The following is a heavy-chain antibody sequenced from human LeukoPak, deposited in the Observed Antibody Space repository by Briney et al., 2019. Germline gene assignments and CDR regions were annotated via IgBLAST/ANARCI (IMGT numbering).Heavy chain of an antibody. CDR1: GYTFTSHY. Sequence: GASVKVSCKASGYTFTSHYVHWVRQAPAQGLEWMGMVNPSGGSTTYAQRFQGRVTMTRDTSTSTVYMELSSLRSEDTAVYYCVSPSNAGGLNYYYYGMDVWGQGTTVTASS. CDR3: VSPSNAGGLNYYYYGMDV. J-gene: IGHJ6*02. D-gene: IGHD2-15*01. V-gene: IGHV1-46*01. CDR2: VNPSGGST.